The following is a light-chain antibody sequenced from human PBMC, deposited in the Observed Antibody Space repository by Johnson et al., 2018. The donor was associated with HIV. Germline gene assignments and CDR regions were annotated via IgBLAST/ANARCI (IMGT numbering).Light chain of an antibody. J-gene: IGLJ1*01. CDR3: GTWDSSLSTYV. CDR1: SSNIGNNY. Sequence: QSVLTQPPSVSAAPGQKVTISCSGSSSNIGNNYVSWYQQLPGTAPKLLIYENNKRPSGIPDRFSGPKSGTSATLDITGLQPGDEADYYCGTWDSSLSTYVFGTGTKVTVL. V-gene: IGLV1-51*02. CDR2: ENN.